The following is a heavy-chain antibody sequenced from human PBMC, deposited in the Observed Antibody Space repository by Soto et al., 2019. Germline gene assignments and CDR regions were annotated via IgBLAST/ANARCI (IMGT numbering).Heavy chain of an antibody. CDR2: VSGNGGGT. CDR3: ASGASFYSYYYIDI. V-gene: IGHV3-64*01. D-gene: IGHD2-2*01. J-gene: IGHJ6*03. Sequence: EVRLVESGGGLVQPGGSLTLSCAASGFTFSSYDMHWVRQAPGKGLEYVSGVSGNGGGTYYSNSVKGRFTISRDNSKNTLYLQMGSLRAEDMAVYYCASGASFYSYYYIDIWGRGTTVTVSS. CDR1: GFTFSSYD.